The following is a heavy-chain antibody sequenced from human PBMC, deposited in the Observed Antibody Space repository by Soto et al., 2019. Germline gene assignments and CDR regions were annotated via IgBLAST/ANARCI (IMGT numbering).Heavy chain of an antibody. CDR1: GFTFSSYS. J-gene: IGHJ6*02. CDR2: ISSSSSYI. D-gene: IGHD6-13*01. CDR3: ARDNIAAAGQEGYYYYGMDV. V-gene: IGHV3-21*01. Sequence: EVQLVESGGGLVKPGGSLRLSCAASGFTFSSYSMNWVRQAPGKGLEWVSSISSSSSYIYYADSVKGRFTISRDNAKNSLYLQMNSLRAEDTAVYYCARDNIAAAGQEGYYYYGMDVWGQGTTVTVSS.